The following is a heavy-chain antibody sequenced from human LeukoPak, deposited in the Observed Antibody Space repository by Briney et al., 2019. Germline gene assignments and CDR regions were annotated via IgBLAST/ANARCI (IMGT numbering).Heavy chain of an antibody. Sequence: GGSLRLSCAASGFPFSSYVMSWVRQAPGKGLEWVSAISGSGGSTYYADSVKGRFTISRDNSKNTLYLQMNSLRAEDTAVYYCAKDLYGMRYYFDYWGQGTLVTVSS. D-gene: IGHD2-8*01. V-gene: IGHV3-23*01. CDR3: AKDLYGMRYYFDY. J-gene: IGHJ4*02. CDR1: GFPFSSYV. CDR2: ISGSGGST.